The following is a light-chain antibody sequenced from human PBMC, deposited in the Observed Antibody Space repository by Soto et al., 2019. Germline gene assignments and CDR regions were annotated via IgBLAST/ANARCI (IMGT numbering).Light chain of an antibody. CDR2: AAS. CDR3: QQNYSTPSFT. J-gene: IGKJ5*01. V-gene: IGKV1-39*01. CDR1: ESISRH. Sequence: DIQMTQSPSSLSASVGDRVTITCRASESISRHLNWYQQKPGKAPNLLIYAASSLENGVPSRFSGSGSGTDFTLTISNLQPEDFATYYCQQNYSTPSFTFGQGTRLEIK.